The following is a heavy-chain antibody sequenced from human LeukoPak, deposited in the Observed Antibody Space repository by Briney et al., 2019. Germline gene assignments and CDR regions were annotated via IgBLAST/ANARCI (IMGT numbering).Heavy chain of an antibody. CDR3: ARESPIAAAHDPYYFDY. D-gene: IGHD6-13*01. J-gene: IGHJ4*02. Sequence: SETLSLTCTVSGGSISRYYWSWIRQPPGKGLEGIGYIYYRRSNNYHPSLKSPVTIPVDTSKNQFSLKLSSLTAADTAVYYCARESPIAAAHDPYYFDYWGQGTLVTVSS. CDR1: GGSISRYY. CDR2: IYYRRSN. V-gene: IGHV4-59*01.